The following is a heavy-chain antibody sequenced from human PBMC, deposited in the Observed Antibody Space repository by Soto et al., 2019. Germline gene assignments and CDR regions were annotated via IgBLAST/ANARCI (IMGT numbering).Heavy chain of an antibody. Sequence: EVQLVESGGGLVKPGGSLRLSCAASGFTFSSYSMNWVRQAPGKGLEWVSSISSSSSYIYYADSVKGRFTISRDNAKNSLYLQMNSLRAEDTAVYYCASLGDCSGGSCSPAYWGQGTLVTVSS. CDR2: ISSSSSYI. D-gene: IGHD2-15*01. CDR1: GFTFSSYS. J-gene: IGHJ4*02. CDR3: ASLGDCSGGSCSPAY. V-gene: IGHV3-21*01.